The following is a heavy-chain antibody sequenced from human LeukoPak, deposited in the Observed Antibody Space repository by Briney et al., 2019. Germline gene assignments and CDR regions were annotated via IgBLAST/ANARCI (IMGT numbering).Heavy chain of an antibody. CDR1: GYTFTGYS. CDR3: ARSRPQGLAMY. Sequence: VKVSCKACGYTFTGYSRHWVRKAPGQGLEWMGWINPNSGGTNYAQNFQGRVTVTRDTSISTAYMELSRLRSDDTAVYYCARSRPQGLAMYWGQGTLVTVSS. CDR2: INPNSGGT. D-gene: IGHD6-13*01. J-gene: IGHJ4*02. V-gene: IGHV1-2*02.